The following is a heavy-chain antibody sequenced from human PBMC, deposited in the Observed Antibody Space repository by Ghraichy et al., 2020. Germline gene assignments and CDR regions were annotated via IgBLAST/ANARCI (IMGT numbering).Heavy chain of an antibody. Sequence: GGSLRLSCAASGFTFSSYAMSWVRQAPGKGLEWVSAIRGSGSSTYYTDSVKGRFTISRDNSKNTLYLQMNSLRAEDKAVYYCAKDRDYSDSSGYYFNAFDIWGQETMVTVSS. CDR2: IRGSGSST. CDR1: GFTFSSYA. J-gene: IGHJ3*02. CDR3: AKDRDYSDSSGYYFNAFDI. D-gene: IGHD3-22*01. V-gene: IGHV3-23*01.